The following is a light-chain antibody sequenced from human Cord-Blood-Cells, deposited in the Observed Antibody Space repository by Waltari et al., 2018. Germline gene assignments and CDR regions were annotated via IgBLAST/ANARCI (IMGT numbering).Light chain of an antibody. V-gene: IGLV1-40*01. CDR1: STNIGAGYD. CDR3: QSYDSSLSGVL. Sequence: QSVLTQPPSVPGPPGQRVTISCTGSSTNIGAGYDVHWYQQLSGTAPKLLIYGYSLLPSGVPDRYAGSKSGTAASLAISGRQAEDGADYYRQSYDSSLSGVLFGGGTKLAVL. J-gene: IGLJ3*02. CDR2: GYS.